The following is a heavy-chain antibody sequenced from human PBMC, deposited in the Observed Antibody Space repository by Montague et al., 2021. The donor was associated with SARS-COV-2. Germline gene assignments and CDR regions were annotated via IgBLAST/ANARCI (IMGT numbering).Heavy chain of an antibody. V-gene: IGHV4-31*03. CDR1: GGSISDGGYS. CDR3: AREGGRIQLWLRGDDAFNV. D-gene: IGHD5-18*01. Sequence: TLSLTCTVSGGSISDGGYSWTWIRQQPGKGLEWIGYVYYSGSTFYNPSLKSRITISVDTFKNQFSLKLSSVTAADTAVYYCAREGGRIQLWLRGDDAFNVWGQGTLVTVSS. CDR2: VYYSGST. J-gene: IGHJ3*01.